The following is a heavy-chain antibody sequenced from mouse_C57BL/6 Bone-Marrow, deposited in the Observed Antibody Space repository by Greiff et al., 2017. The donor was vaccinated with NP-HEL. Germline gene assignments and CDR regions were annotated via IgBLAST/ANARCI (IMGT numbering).Heavy chain of an antibody. J-gene: IGHJ4*01. Sequence: EVQLQESGGGLVKPGGSLKLSCAASGFTFSSYAMSWVRQTPEKRLEWVATISDGGSYTYYPDNVKGRFTISRDNAKNNLYLQMSHLKSEDTAMYYCARADGYAMDYWGQGTSVTVSS. CDR2: ISDGGSYT. D-gene: IGHD2-3*01. V-gene: IGHV5-4*01. CDR3: ARADGYAMDY. CDR1: GFTFSSYA.